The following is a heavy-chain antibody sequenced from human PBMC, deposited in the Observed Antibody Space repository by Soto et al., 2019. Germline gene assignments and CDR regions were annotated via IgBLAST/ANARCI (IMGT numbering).Heavy chain of an antibody. CDR1: GFTFGNYA. CDR3: ARGPPYYYDSSGLSYYFDY. Sequence: GGSLRLSCAASGFTFGNYAMSWVRQTPGKGLEWVSSLSGSGGHIYYADSVKGRFTISRDNSKNTLYLQMNSLRAEDTAVYYCARGPPYYYDSSGLSYYFDYWGQGTLVTVSS. V-gene: IGHV3-23*01. J-gene: IGHJ4*02. D-gene: IGHD3-22*01. CDR2: LSGSGGHI.